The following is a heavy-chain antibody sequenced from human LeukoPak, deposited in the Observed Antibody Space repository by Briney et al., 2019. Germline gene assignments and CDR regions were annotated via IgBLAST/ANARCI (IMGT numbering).Heavy chain of an antibody. Sequence: GGSLRLSCAASGFTFSSYWMHWVRQAPGKGLVWVSRINSDGSSTSYADSVNGRFTISRDKAKNTLYLHTNSLRAEDTAVYYCASTNSLDYWGQGTLVTVSS. V-gene: IGHV3-74*01. D-gene: IGHD2/OR15-2a*01. CDR2: INSDGSST. J-gene: IGHJ4*02. CDR1: GFTFSSYW. CDR3: ASTNSLDY.